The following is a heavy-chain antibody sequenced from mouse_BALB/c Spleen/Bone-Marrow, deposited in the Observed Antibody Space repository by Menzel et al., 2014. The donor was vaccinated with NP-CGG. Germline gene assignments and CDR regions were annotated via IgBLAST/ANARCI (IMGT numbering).Heavy chain of an antibody. V-gene: IGHV1S81*02. CDR1: GYTFTSYW. CDR3: ARYLHYYGSSYGYFDV. Sequence: VQLQQSGAELVKPGASVKLSCKASGYTFTSYWMHWVKQRPGQGLEWIGEINPSNGRTNYNEKFKSKATLTVDKSSSTAYMQLSSLTSEDSAAYYCARYLHYYGSSYGYFDVWGAGTTVTVSS. J-gene: IGHJ1*01. CDR2: INPSNGRT. D-gene: IGHD1-1*01.